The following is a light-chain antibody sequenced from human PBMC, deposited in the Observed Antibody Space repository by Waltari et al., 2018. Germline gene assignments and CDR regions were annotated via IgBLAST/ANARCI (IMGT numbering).Light chain of an antibody. CDR2: GAS. CDR3: QQYNNWPPTWT. Sequence: EIVMTQSPATLSVSPGERATLSCRASQSVSSNLAWYQQKLGQAPRLLIYGASTRATGIPARFSGSGSGTEFTLTISSLQSEDFAVYYCQQYNNWPPTWTFGQGTKVEIK. J-gene: IGKJ1*01. CDR1: QSVSSN. V-gene: IGKV3-15*01.